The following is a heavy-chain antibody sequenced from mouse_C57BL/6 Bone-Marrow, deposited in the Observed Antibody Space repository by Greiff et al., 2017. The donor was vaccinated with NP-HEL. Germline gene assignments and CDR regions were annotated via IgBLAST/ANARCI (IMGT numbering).Heavy chain of an antibody. CDR3: ASGTTVVPYAMDY. CDR1: GYSITSGYD. D-gene: IGHD1-1*01. CDR2: ISYSGST. J-gene: IGHJ4*01. Sequence: EVQLQQSGPGMVKPSQSLSLTCTVTGYSITSGYDWHWIRHFPGNKLEWMGYISYSGSTNYNPSLKSRISITHDTSKNHFFLKLNSVTTEDTATYYCASGTTVVPYAMDYWGQGTSVTVSS. V-gene: IGHV3-1*01.